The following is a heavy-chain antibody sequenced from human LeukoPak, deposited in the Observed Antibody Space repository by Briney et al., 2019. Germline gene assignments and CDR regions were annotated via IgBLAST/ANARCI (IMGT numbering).Heavy chain of an antibody. D-gene: IGHD2-2*01. J-gene: IGHJ5*02. CDR1: GGSFSGYY. CDR3: ARWVYCSSTSCEKYNWFDP. Sequence: SETLSLTCAVYGGSFSGYYWSWIRQPPGKGLEWIGEINHSGSTNYNPSLKSRVTISVDTSKNQFSLKLSSVTAADTAVYYCARWVYCSSTSCEKYNWFDPWGQRTLVTVSS. V-gene: IGHV4-34*01. CDR2: INHSGST.